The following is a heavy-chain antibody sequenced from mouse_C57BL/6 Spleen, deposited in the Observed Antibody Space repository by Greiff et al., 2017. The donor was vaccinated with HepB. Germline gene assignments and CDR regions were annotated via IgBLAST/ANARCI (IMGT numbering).Heavy chain of an antibody. Sequence: QVQLKQPGTELVKPGASVKLSCKASGYTFTSYWMHWVKQRPGQGLEWIGNINPSNGGTNYNEKFKSKATLTVDKSSSTAYMQLSSLTSEDSAVYYCARYRTYGSSFYWYFDVWGTGTTVTVSS. CDR2: INPSNGGT. D-gene: IGHD1-1*01. V-gene: IGHV1-53*01. CDR1: GYTFTSYW. CDR3: ARYRTYGSSFYWYFDV. J-gene: IGHJ1*03.